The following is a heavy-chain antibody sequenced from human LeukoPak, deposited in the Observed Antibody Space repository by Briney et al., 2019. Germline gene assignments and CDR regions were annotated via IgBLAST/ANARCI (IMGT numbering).Heavy chain of an antibody. Sequence: PSETLSLTCAVYGGSFSGYYWSWIRQPPGKGLEWIGEINHSGSTNYNPSLKSRVTISVDTSKNQLSLKLSSVTAADTAVYYCARGRTYDFWSGPIDYWGQGTLVTVSS. CDR3: ARGRTYDFWSGPIDY. J-gene: IGHJ4*02. CDR1: GGSFSGYY. V-gene: IGHV4-34*01. D-gene: IGHD3-3*01. CDR2: INHSGST.